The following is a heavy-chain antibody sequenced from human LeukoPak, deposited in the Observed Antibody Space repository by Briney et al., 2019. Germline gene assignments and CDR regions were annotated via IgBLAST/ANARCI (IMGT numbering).Heavy chain of an antibody. Sequence: GGSLRLSCAASGFTFSTYAMSWVRQAPGKGLEWVSAISGSGDRTYYADSVRGRFTISRDSAKNSLYLQMNGLRVDDTAIYYCAGYGVYPYWGQGTPVTVSS. D-gene: IGHD5/OR15-5a*01. CDR2: ISGSGDRT. J-gene: IGHJ4*02. CDR3: AGYGVYPY. V-gene: IGHV3-23*01. CDR1: GFTFSTYA.